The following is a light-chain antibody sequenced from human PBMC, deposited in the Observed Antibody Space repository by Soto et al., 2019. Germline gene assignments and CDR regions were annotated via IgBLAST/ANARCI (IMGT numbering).Light chain of an antibody. V-gene: IGKV1-39*01. J-gene: IGKJ2*01. CDR1: QSIGSY. Sequence: DIQMTQSPSSLTASVGDTVTITCRASQSIGSYLNWYQHKPGKAHKLLTYAASSLQSGVSSRFSGSGSGTDFTLTISSPQPEDFATYYCQQSYSPPYTFGQGTKLEIK. CDR2: AAS. CDR3: QQSYSPPYT.